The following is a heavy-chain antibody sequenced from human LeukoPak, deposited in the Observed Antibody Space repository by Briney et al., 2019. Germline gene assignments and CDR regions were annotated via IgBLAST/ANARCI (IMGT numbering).Heavy chain of an antibody. CDR3: ARVSGWYWFDN. CDR2: ISSNGRIT. J-gene: IGHJ4*02. V-gene: IGHV3-64*01. D-gene: IGHD6-19*01. CDR1: GFTFSSYA. Sequence: GGSLRLSCAASGFTFSSYAMHWVHQAPGKGLEYVSAISSNGRITYYANSVKGRFTISRDNSRNTLYLQMGSLRDEDMAVYYCARVSGWYWFDNWGQGTLVTVSS.